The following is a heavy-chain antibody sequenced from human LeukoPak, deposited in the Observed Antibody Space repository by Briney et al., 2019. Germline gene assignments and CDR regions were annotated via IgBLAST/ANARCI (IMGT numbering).Heavy chain of an antibody. V-gene: IGHV3-49*03. CDR3: SVAVAGAVGFDY. J-gene: IGHJ4*02. CDR2: IRSKAYGGTT. Sequence: GGSLRLSCTASGFTFGDYAMSWFRQAPGKGLEWVGLIRSKAYGGTTEYAASVKGRFTISRDDSKSIAYLQMNSLKTEDTAVYYCSVAVAGAVGFDYWGQGTLVTVSS. D-gene: IGHD6-19*01. CDR1: GFTFGDYA.